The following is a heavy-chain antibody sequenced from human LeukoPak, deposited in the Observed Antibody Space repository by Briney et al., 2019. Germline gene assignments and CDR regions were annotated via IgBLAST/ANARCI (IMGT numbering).Heavy chain of an antibody. Sequence: GGSLRLSCAASGFTFNNCAMTWVRQAPGKGLEWVSLVSGSGNSTFYADSVKGRFTISRDNSKNTLYLQMNNLRAEDTAVYYCAMGGDITTSQFDYWGQGTLVTVSS. CDR3: AMGGDITTSQFDY. CDR2: VSGSGNST. V-gene: IGHV3-23*01. D-gene: IGHD5-12*01. J-gene: IGHJ4*02. CDR1: GFTFNNCA.